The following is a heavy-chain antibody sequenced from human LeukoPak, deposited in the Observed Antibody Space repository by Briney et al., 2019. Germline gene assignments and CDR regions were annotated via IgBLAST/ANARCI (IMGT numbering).Heavy chain of an antibody. J-gene: IGHJ4*02. CDR1: GGSFSGYY. CDR3: ARSSCSSTSCWRGYFDH. V-gene: IGHV4-34*01. Sequence: PSETLSLTCAVYGGSFSGYYWSWIRQPPGKGLEWIGEINHSGSTNYNPSLKSRVTISVDTSKNQFSLKLSSVTAADTAVYYCARSSCSSTSCWRGYFDHWGQGTLVTVSS. CDR2: INHSGST. D-gene: IGHD2-2*01.